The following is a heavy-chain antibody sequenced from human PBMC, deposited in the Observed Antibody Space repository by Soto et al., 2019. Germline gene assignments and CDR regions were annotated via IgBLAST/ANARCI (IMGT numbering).Heavy chain of an antibody. CDR2: ITGSGGKT. J-gene: IGHJ4*02. D-gene: IGHD3-10*01. Sequence: EVQLLESGGGLIQPGGSLRLSCAASGFTFSDYAMTWVRQAPGKGLEWVSVITGSGGKTFYADYVKGRFSISRDNSKNTVYLEINSLRAEDTAVYYCAKGILSDYYGSGTYDYWGQGTLATVSS. V-gene: IGHV3-23*01. CDR3: AKGILSDYYGSGTYDY. CDR1: GFTFSDYA.